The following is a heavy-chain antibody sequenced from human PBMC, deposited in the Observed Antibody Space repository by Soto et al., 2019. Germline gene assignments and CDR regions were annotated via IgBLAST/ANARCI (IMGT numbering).Heavy chain of an antibody. V-gene: IGHV1-69*02. D-gene: IGHD6-13*01. CDR2: IIPILGIA. J-gene: IGHJ4*02. CDR1: GGTFSSYT. Sequence: QVQLVQSGAEVKKPGSSVKVSCKASGGTFSSYTISWVRQAPGQGLEWMGRIIPILGIANYAQKFQGRVTITADKSTSTAYMERSSLRSEDTAVYYCAGGGGSNHFDYWGQGTLVTVSS. CDR3: AGGGGSNHFDY.